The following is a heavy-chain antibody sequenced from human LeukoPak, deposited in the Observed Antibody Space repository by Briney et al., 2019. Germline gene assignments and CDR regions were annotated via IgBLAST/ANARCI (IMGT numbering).Heavy chain of an antibody. J-gene: IGHJ3*02. CDR1: GGSIRSHY. CDR2: IYYSGST. D-gene: IGHD1-26*01. Sequence: SETLSLTCTVSGGSIRSHYWSWIRQPPGKGLEWIGYIYYSGSTNYNPSLKSRVTISVDTSKNQFSLKLSSGTAADTAVYYCARGRLELLWAFDIWGQGTMVTVSS. V-gene: IGHV4-59*11. CDR3: ARGRLELLWAFDI.